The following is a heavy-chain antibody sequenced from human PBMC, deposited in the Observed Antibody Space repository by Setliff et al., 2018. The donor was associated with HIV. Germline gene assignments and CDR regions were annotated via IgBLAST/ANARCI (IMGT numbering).Heavy chain of an antibody. D-gene: IGHD3-22*01. J-gene: IGHJ4*02. Sequence: PGGSLRLSCAASGFTFSRDWMLWVRQPPGKGLVWVARTNSDGSSTSHADSVKGRFTISRDNAKDSLYLQMNSLRGEDTAVYYCAGSRGYFVKADWGQGTLVTVSS. CDR2: TNSDGSST. V-gene: IGHV3-74*01. CDR3: AGSRGYFVKAD. CDR1: GFTFSRDW.